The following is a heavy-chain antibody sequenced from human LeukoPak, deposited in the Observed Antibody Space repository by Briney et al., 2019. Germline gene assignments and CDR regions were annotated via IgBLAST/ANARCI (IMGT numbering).Heavy chain of an antibody. D-gene: IGHD2-8*01. CDR3: AKDKYCTNGICFFDY. J-gene: IGHJ4*02. CDR2: ISGSGGTT. V-gene: IGHV3-23*01. CDR1: GFTFSSYA. Sequence: GGSLRLSCAASGFTFSSYAMSWVRQAPGKGLEWVSGISGSGGTTYYADSVKGRFTISRDKSKNTLYLQMDSLRAEDTAVYYCAKDKYCTNGICFFDYWGQGNVVTVSS.